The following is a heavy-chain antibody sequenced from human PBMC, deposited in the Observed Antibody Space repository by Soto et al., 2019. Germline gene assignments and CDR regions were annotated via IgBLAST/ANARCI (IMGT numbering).Heavy chain of an antibody. Sequence: GALVKVSCKASGYTFTGYYMHWVRQAPGQGLEWMGWINPNSGGTNYAQKFQGWVTMTRDTSISTAYMELSRLRSDDTAVYYCARGFSPNDCSGGSCYPFFDYMDVWGKGTTVTVSS. CDR1: GYTFTGYY. CDR3: ARGFSPNDCSGGSCYPFFDYMDV. J-gene: IGHJ6*03. D-gene: IGHD2-15*01. CDR2: INPNSGGT. V-gene: IGHV1-2*04.